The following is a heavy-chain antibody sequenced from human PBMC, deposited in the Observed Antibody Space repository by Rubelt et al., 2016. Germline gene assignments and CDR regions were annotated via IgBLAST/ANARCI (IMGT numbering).Heavy chain of an antibody. Sequence: WMSWVRQAPGKGLEWVASIKQDGSEKYYVDSLKGRFTISRDNSKNTLYLQMNSLRAEDTAVYYCAKILLWFGEQYHPVDYWGQGTLVTVSS. V-gene: IGHV3-7*05. CDR2: IKQDGSEK. CDR3: AKILLWFGEQYHPVDY. CDR1: W. D-gene: IGHD3-10*01. J-gene: IGHJ4*02.